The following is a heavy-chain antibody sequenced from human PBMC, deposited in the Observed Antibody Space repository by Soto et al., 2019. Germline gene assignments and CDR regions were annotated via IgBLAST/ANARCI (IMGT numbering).Heavy chain of an antibody. V-gene: IGHV1-18*01. CDR1: GYTFTSYG. J-gene: IGHJ6*03. CDR2: ISAYNGNT. CDR3: ARDMNYYGSGSYYLKPLYYYYYMDV. D-gene: IGHD3-10*01. Sequence: ASVKVSCKASGYTFTSYGISWVRQAPGQGLEWMGWISAYNGNTNYAQKLQGRVTMTTDTSTSTAYMELRSLRSDDTAVYYCARDMNYYGSGSYYLKPLYYYYYMDVWGKGTTVTVSS.